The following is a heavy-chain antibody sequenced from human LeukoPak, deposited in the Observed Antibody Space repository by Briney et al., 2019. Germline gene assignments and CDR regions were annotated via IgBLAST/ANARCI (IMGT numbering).Heavy chain of an antibody. J-gene: IGHJ3*02. V-gene: IGHV3-23*01. CDR1: GFTFSTYS. Sequence: AGGSLRLSCAASGFTFSTYSMSWVRQAPGKGLEWVSTIDVTTGISYYADSVKGRFTISRDNFQNTLFLQLNNLRAEDTAVYYCARDLPGIAVAFDIWGQGTMVTVSS. CDR2: IDVTTGIS. CDR3: ARDLPGIAVAFDI. D-gene: IGHD6-19*01.